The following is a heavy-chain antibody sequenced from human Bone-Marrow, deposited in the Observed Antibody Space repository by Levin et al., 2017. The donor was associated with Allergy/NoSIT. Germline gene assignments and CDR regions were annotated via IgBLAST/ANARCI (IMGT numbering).Heavy chain of an antibody. Sequence: SGPTLVKPTQTLTLTCTFSGFSLTTDGMRVSWIRQPPGKALEWLARIDWDDEKFYRTSLETRLTISKDTSKNQVVLTMTNMDPVDTATYVCARDEYSSTYCENWGQGIRVTVSS. J-gene: IGHJ4*02. V-gene: IGHV2-70*04. CDR1: GFSLTTDGMR. CDR2: IDWDDEK. D-gene: IGHD2-2*01. CDR3: ARDEYSSTYCEN.